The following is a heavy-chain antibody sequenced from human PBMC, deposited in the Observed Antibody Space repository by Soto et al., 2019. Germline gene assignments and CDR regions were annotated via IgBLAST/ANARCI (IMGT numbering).Heavy chain of an antibody. CDR2: IYYSGST. D-gene: IGHD3-22*01. CDR1: GGSISSGDYY. CDR3: ARAHYYGDSSGYFHY. Sequence: SETLSLTCTVSGGSISSGDYYWSWIRQHPGKGLEWIGYIYYSGSTYYNPSLKSRVTISVDTSKNQFSLKLSSVTAADTAVYYCARAHYYGDSSGYFHYRGQGSLVLVSS. J-gene: IGHJ4*02. V-gene: IGHV4-31*03.